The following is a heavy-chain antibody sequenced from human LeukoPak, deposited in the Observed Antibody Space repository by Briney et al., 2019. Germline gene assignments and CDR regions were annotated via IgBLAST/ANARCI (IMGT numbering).Heavy chain of an antibody. CDR2: ISGGGGVT. D-gene: IGHD2-21*02. CDR1: GFSFSSYA. Sequence: PGGSLRLSCAASGFSFSSYAMTWVRQAPGKGLEWVSTISGGGGVTNYADSVKGRFTISRGNSKNTLYLQMNSLRAEDTAVYYCAKETVVVTHNWFDPWGQGTLVTVSS. J-gene: IGHJ5*02. CDR3: AKETVVVTHNWFDP. V-gene: IGHV3-23*01.